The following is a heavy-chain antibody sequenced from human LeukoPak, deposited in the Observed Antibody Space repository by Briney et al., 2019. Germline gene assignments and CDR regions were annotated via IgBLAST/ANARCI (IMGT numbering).Heavy chain of an antibody. D-gene: IGHD4-17*01. Sequence: PSETLSLTCTVSGGSISSYYWSWIRQPAGKGLEWIGRIYTSGTTHYNPSLKSRVTMSVDTSKNQFSLKLSSVTAADTAVYYCARLRSTYWYFDLWGRGTLVTVSS. CDR2: IYTSGTT. CDR3: ARLRSTYWYFDL. J-gene: IGHJ2*01. CDR1: GGSISSYY. V-gene: IGHV4-4*07.